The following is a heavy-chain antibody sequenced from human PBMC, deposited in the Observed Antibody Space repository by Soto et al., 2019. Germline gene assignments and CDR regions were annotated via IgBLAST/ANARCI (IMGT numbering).Heavy chain of an antibody. CDR3: ARDLGRDATIRF. V-gene: IGHV1-69*01. CDR1: GGNFRNFV. D-gene: IGHD1-1*01. Sequence: QVQLEQSGAEVKKPGSSVKVSCKVSGGNFRNFVISWVRQAPGQGLEWMGGVIPNSGTANYAQRFQGRVTITADGSTHTAYMELNNLTSEDTAFYFCARDLGRDATIRFWGQGTLVTVSS. CDR2: VIPNSGTA. J-gene: IGHJ4*02.